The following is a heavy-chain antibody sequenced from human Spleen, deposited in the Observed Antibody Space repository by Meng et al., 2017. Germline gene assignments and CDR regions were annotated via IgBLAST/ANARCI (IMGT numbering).Heavy chain of an antibody. CDR1: GYTFPDYW. D-gene: IGHD6-13*01. CDR2: ISAYNGVT. Sequence: QVQPVQSGAEVKKPGASVKVSCKASGYTFPDYWLHWVRRAPGQGLEWMGWISAYNGVTKYTERVQDRVTMTTDTSSSTAYMELRSLRSDDTAMYYCARDEDISAAGKLFGDYWGQGTLVTVSS. V-gene: IGHV1-18*04. J-gene: IGHJ4*02. CDR3: ARDEDISAAGKLFGDY.